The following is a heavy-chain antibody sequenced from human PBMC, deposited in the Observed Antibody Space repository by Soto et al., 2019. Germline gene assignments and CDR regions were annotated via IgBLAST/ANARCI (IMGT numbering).Heavy chain of an antibody. Sequence: EVQLVESGGGLVQPGGSLRLSCEASEFTAGPKYMSWARQAPEKGLEWVSVIYSGGSTLYADSVRGRFTISRDNSKNTVNLQMNSRRAEDTAFYYCARDPWAADFWGQGTLVTVSS. V-gene: IGHV3-66*01. CDR3: ARDPWAADF. J-gene: IGHJ4*02. CDR2: IYSGGST. D-gene: IGHD3-16*01. CDR1: EFTAGPKY.